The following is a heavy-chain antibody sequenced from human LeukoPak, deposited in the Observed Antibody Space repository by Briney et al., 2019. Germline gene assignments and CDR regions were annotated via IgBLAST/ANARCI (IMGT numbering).Heavy chain of an antibody. CDR3: ARDRQRRTLDYYYYYGMDV. J-gene: IGHJ6*02. Sequence: SVKVSCKASGGTFSSYAISWVRQAPGQGLEWMGRIIPILGIANYAQKFQGRVTITADKSTSTAYMELSSLRSEDTAVYYCARDRQRRTLDYYYYYGMDVWGQGTTVTVSS. CDR1: GGTFSSYA. V-gene: IGHV1-69*04. CDR2: IIPILGIA. D-gene: IGHD1-1*01.